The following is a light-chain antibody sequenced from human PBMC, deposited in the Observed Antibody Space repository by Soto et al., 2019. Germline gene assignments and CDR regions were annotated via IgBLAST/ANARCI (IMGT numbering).Light chain of an antibody. CDR1: SSDLGSYNL. J-gene: IGLJ2*01. Sequence: QSALTQPASVSGSPGQSITISCTGTSSDLGSYNLVSWYQQHPGKAPKLMIYEDTKWPSGVSHRFSGSTSGNTASLPISGLQAEDDADYYCCSYAGSSTYVVFGGGTKLTVL. CDR3: CSYAGSSTYVV. CDR2: EDT. V-gene: IGLV2-23*01.